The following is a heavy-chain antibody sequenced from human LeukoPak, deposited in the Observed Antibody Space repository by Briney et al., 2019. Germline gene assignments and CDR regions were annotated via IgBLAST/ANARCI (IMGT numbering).Heavy chain of an antibody. CDR2: ISGSGGST. V-gene: IGHV3-23*01. Sequence: PGGSLRLSCAASGSTFSSYAMSWVRQAPGKGPEWVSAISGSGGSTYYADSVKGRFTISRDNSKNTLYLQMNSLRAEDTAVYYCARGVVPAAILDYWGQGTLVTVSS. J-gene: IGHJ4*02. CDR1: GSTFSSYA. CDR3: ARGVVPAAILDY. D-gene: IGHD2-2*02.